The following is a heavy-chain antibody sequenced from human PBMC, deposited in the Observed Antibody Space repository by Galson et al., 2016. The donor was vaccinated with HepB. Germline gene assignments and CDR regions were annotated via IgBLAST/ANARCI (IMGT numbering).Heavy chain of an antibody. J-gene: IGHJ5*02. D-gene: IGHD2-2*01. Sequence: SVKVSCKASGYTFSSYDIIWVRQGTGQGLEWMGWMNPNSGNTGYAQKFKCRVSMTGDASISTAYMELISLGSEATAIYYCARAFMYQLLSGPWGQETLVTVSS. V-gene: IGHV1-8*01. CDR2: MNPNSGNT. CDR3: ARAFMYQLLSGP. CDR1: GYTFSSYD.